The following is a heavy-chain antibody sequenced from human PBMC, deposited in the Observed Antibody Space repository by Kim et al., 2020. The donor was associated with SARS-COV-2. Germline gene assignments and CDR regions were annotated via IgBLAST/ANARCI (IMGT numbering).Heavy chain of an antibody. D-gene: IGHD3-10*01. V-gene: IGHV3-30*18. CDR3: AKDQFPSRITMVRVAPYYYYDGMDV. J-gene: IGHJ6*02. CDR2: ISYDGSNK. CDR1: GFTFSSYG. Sequence: GGSLRLSCAASGFTFSSYGMHWVRQAPGKGLEWVAVISYDGSNKYYADSVKGRFTISRDNSKNTLYLQMNRLRAEDTAVYYCAKDQFPSRITMVRVAPYYYYDGMDVWGQGTTVTVSS.